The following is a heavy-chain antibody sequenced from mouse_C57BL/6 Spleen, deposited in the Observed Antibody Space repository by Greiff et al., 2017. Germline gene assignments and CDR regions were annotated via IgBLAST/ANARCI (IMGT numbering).Heavy chain of an antibody. CDR1: GFTFKSDD. CDR3: TRWDDCGGGL. Sequence: EVQLQQSGPELVRPGASVKLSCTASGFTFKSDDMHWVKQRPGQGLEWIGWIDPGDGGTEYDSKFKGKATLTVDTSSSTAYLELRSLTSEDTAVYFCTRWDDCGGGLWGTGTMVTVSA. CDR2: IDPGDGGT. J-gene: IGHJ1*03. D-gene: IGHD2-4*01. V-gene: IGHV14-4*01.